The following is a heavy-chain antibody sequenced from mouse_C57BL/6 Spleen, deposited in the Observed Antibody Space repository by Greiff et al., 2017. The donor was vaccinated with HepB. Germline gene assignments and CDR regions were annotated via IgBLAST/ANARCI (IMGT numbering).Heavy chain of an antibody. CDR3: ARGVAYYSNYGGVYAMDY. CDR2: IDPSDSYT. CDR1: GYTFTSYW. V-gene: IGHV1-69*01. J-gene: IGHJ4*01. D-gene: IGHD2-5*01. Sequence: QVQLQQPGAELVMPGASVKLSCKASGYTFTSYWMHWVKQRPGQGLEWIGEIDPSDSYTNYNQKFKGKSTLTVDKSSSTAYMQLSSLTSEDSAVYYCARGVAYYSNYGGVYAMDYWGQGTSVTVSS.